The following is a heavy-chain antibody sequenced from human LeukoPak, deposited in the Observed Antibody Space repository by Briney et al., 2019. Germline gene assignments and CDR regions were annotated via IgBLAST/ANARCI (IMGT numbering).Heavy chain of an antibody. D-gene: IGHD3-10*01. CDR3: ARGRTGSTNYDY. J-gene: IGHJ4*02. CDR1: GGSFXXXX. V-gene: IGHV4-34*01. CDR2: INXVATT. Sequence: SETLSLTXGVSGGSFXXXXXXXXXQPPGXXXXXXGQINXVATTNYNPSLKSRXXMSVXXSMNQFSLRLSSVTAADRAVYYCARGRTGSTNYDYWGQGVLVTVSS.